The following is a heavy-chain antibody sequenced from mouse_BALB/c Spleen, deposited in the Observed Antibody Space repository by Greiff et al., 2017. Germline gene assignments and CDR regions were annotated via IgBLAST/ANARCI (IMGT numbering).Heavy chain of an antibody. V-gene: IGHV5-17*02. CDR2: ISSGSSTI. J-gene: IGHJ4*01. CDR3: ARGATMITTKGYAMDY. D-gene: IGHD2-4*01. CDR1: GFTFSSFG. Sequence: EVQVVESGGGLVQPGGSRKLSCAASGFTFSSFGMHWVRQAPEKGLEWVAYISSGSSTIYYADTVKGRFTISRDNPKNTLFLQMTSLRSEDTAMYYCARGATMITTKGYAMDYWGQGTSVTVSS.